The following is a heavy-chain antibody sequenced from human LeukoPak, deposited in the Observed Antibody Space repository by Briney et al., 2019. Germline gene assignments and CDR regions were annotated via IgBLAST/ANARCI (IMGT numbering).Heavy chain of an antibody. V-gene: IGHV4-59*01. CDR3: AKWGGAAINY. CDR1: GGSISSFY. CDR2: ISYTWST. D-gene: IGHD2-2*01. Sequence: SETLSLTCTVSGGSISSFYWSWIRLPPGKGLEWIGYISYTWSTNYHPSFKSRVTMSIDTSKNQFSLNLTSVTAADTAVYYCAKWGGAAINYWGQGTLVTVSS. J-gene: IGHJ4*02.